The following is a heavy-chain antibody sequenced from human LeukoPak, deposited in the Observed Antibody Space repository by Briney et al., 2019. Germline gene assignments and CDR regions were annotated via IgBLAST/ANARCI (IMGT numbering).Heavy chain of an antibody. CDR2: IKQDGSDT. J-gene: IGHJ2*01. Sequence: GGSLRLSCAASGFTFSNFWMTWVRQAPGKGLEWVANIKQDGSDTYYVDSVRGRFTISRDNTWDSMFLQMSNLRNEDTAIYYCARRRNWYFVLWGPGTLVSVSS. V-gene: IGHV3-7*01. CDR3: ARRRNWYFVL. CDR1: GFTFSNFW.